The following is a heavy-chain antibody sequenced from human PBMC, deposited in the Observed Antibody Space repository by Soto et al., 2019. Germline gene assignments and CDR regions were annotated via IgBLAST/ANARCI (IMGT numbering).Heavy chain of an antibody. V-gene: IGHV3-33*01. D-gene: IGHD3-3*01. CDR3: ARDVGITIFGVVPDNLSYSYYGMDV. J-gene: IGHJ6*02. CDR1: GFTFSSYG. Sequence: GGSLRLSCAASGFTFSSYGMHWVRQAPGKGLEWVAVIWYDGSNKYYADSVKGRFTISRDNSKNTLYLQMNSLRAEDTAVYYCARDVGITIFGVVPDNLSYSYYGMDVWGQGTTVTVSS. CDR2: IWYDGSNK.